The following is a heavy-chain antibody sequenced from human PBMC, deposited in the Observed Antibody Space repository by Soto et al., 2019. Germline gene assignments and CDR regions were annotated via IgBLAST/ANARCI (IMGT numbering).Heavy chain of an antibody. Sequence: SETLSLTCTVSGGSISSYYWSWIRQPPGKGLEWIGYIYYSGSTNYNPSLKSRVTISVDTSKNQFSLKLSSVTAADTAVYYCARHRGPHYYYYGMDVWGQGTTGTVSS. CDR3: ARHRGPHYYYYGMDV. CDR2: IYYSGST. J-gene: IGHJ6*02. CDR1: GGSISSYY. V-gene: IGHV4-59*01.